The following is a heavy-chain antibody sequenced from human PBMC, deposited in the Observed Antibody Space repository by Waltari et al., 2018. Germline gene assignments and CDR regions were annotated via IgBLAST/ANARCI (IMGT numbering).Heavy chain of an antibody. D-gene: IGHD1-26*01. CDR3: ARDRWEQAIDY. CDR2: ITRSSRDK. CDR1: GFTLSSYS. Sequence: EVQLVESGGGLVKPGGSLRLSCAASGFTLSSYSMNWVRQAPGKGVGWVSSITRSSRDKYYADSVKGRFTISRDNAKNSLYLQMNSLRAEDTAVYYCARDRWEQAIDYWGQGTLVTVSS. J-gene: IGHJ4*02. V-gene: IGHV3-21*01.